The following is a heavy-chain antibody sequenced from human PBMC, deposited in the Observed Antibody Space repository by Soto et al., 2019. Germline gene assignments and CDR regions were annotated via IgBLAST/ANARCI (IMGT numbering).Heavy chain of an antibody. CDR3: ARDKGYCSDNSCPDFDY. Sequence: RLEWMGRVIPNLGVTNYEKKFQGRFTIVVDTSTSTAYMELNSLRYEDTAVYYCARDKGYCSDNSCPDFDYWGQGTLVIVSS. CDR2: VIPNLGVT. J-gene: IGHJ4*02. V-gene: IGHV1-69*04. D-gene: IGHD2-15*01.